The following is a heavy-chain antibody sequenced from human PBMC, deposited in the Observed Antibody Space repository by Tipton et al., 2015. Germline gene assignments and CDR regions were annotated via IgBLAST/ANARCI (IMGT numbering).Heavy chain of an antibody. V-gene: IGHV4-39*07. D-gene: IGHD2-15*01. Sequence: TLSLTCTVSGASVSSSSFYWGWIRQPPGKGLEWIGSLFHSGSPYYNPSLKSRLNISVDASKSQFSLKLSSVTAADTAVYYCARAQLTSCIGGSSQFCVGSYYYGIAVLGQGSTVTLPS. CDR2: LFHSGSP. CDR1: GASVSSSSFY. CDR3: ARAQLTSCIGGSSQFCVGSYYYGIAV. J-gene: IGHJ6*02.